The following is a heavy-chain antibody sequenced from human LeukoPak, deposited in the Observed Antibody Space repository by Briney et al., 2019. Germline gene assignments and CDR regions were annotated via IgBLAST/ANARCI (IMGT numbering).Heavy chain of an antibody. J-gene: IGHJ4*02. V-gene: IGHV1-2*02. CDR1: GYTFTGYY. CDR2: INPNSGGT. Sequence: ASVKVSCKASGYTFTGYYMHWVRQAPGQGLEWMGWINPNSGGTNYAQKFQGRVTMTRDTSISTAYMELSRLRSDDTAVYYCARYAYSSSSYDYWGQGTLVTVSS. CDR3: ARYAYSSSSYDY. D-gene: IGHD6-6*01.